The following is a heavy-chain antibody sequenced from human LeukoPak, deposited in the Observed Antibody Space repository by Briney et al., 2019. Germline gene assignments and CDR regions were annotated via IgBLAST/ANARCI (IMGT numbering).Heavy chain of an antibody. V-gene: IGHV4-4*07. CDR1: GGSISTYY. J-gene: IGHJ4*02. Sequence: SETLSLTCTVSGGSISTYYWSWIRQPAGKELEWIGRVYTSGNTYYNPSLKSRLAMSVDTSKNQFSLNLSSVTAADTAMYYCAREMFASRWYFDFWGQGTLVTVSS. CDR2: VYTSGNT. CDR3: AREMFASRWYFDF. D-gene: IGHD3-10*02.